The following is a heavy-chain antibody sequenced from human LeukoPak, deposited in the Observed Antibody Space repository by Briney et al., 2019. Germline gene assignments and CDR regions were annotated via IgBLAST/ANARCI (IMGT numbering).Heavy chain of an antibody. CDR2: IYTSGST. CDR3: ARGTPTYYYASNWFDP. CDR1: GGSISSSSYY. J-gene: IGHJ5*02. D-gene: IGHD3-10*01. V-gene: IGHV4-61*02. Sequence: SETLSLTCTVSGGSISSSSYYWSWIRQPAGKGLEWIGRIYTSGSTNYNPSLKSRVTISLDTSKNQFSLILSSVTAADTAVYYCARGTPTYYYASNWFDPWGQGALVTVSS.